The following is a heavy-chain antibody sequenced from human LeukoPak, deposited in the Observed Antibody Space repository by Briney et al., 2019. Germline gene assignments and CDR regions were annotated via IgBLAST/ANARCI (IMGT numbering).Heavy chain of an antibody. Sequence: GGSLRLSCAASGFIFSSYNMNWVRLTPGKGLEWVSYITNSSSYTFYADSVKGRFTISRDNAKNSLDLEMNSLRDEDTGVYYCARDPYSGTYSVALYYYYMDVGGKGTAVTVS. J-gene: IGHJ6*03. D-gene: IGHD1-26*01. CDR2: ITNSSSYT. V-gene: IGHV3-21*01. CDR3: ARDPYSGTYSVALYYYYMDV. CDR1: GFIFSSYN.